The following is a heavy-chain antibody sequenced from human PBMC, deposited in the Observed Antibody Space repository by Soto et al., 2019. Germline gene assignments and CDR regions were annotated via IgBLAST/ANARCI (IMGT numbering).Heavy chain of an antibody. J-gene: IGHJ4*02. V-gene: IGHV4-39*01. D-gene: IGHD4-17*01. CDR1: GGSVTNSSYY. Sequence: SETLSLTCTVSGGSVTNSSYYWGWIRQSPGKGLEWIGSVYYRGRSYSKSSVKSRVTISVDTSKNRFSLSLNSVTASGTAVYFCVSQRTTVPTQAYFDYWGPGALVTVSS. CDR2: VYYRGRS. CDR3: VSQRTTVPTQAYFDY.